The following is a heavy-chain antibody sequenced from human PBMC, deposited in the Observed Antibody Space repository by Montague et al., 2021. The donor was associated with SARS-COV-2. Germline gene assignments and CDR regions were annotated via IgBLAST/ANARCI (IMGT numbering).Heavy chain of an antibody. CDR1: GFTFSSYA. CDR2: ISYDGSNK. J-gene: IGHJ3*02. Sequence: SLRLSCAASGFTFSSYAMHWVRQAPGKGLGWVAVISYDGSNKYYADSVKGRFTISRDNSKNTLYLQMNSLRAEDTAVYYCAREDPSFDAFDIWGQGTMVNVSS. V-gene: IGHV3-30-3*01. CDR3: AREDPSFDAFDI.